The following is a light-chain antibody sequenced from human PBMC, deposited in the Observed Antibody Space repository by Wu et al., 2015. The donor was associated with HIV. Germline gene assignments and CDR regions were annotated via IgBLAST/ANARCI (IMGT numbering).Light chain of an antibody. Sequence: DIQMTQSPSTLSASVGDRVTITCRASQSVSGWLAWYQQKPGKAPKLLIYKASSLETGVPSRFSGSGSGTEFTLTISSLQPDDFATYYCQQYNSYRTFGQGTKVEMK. J-gene: IGKJ1*01. CDR2: KAS. CDR3: QQYNSYRT. CDR1: QSVSGW. V-gene: IGKV1-5*03.